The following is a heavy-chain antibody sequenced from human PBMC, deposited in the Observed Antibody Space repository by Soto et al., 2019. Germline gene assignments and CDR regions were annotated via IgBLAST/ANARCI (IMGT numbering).Heavy chain of an antibody. V-gene: IGHV1-69*05. Sequence: GASVKVSCKASGGTFSSYAISWVRQAPGQGLEWMGGIIPIFGTANYAQKFQGRVTISKDTSKNQVVLTMTNMDPVDTATYYCARGCGYSYGPGFDYWGQGTLVTVSS. D-gene: IGHD5-18*01. CDR1: GGTFSSYA. CDR3: ARGCGYSYGPGFDY. J-gene: IGHJ4*02. CDR2: IIPIFGTA.